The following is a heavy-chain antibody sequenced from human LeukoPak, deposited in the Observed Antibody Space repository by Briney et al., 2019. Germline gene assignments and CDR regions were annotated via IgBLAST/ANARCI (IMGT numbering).Heavy chain of an antibody. D-gene: IGHD3-10*01. V-gene: IGHV3-9*01. CDR1: GFTFDDYA. CDR3: ARSSGTYQSPLHY. CDR2: ISWNSGSI. Sequence: GGSLRLSCAASGFTFDDYAIHWVRQAPGKGLEWVSGISWNSGSIHYADSVKGRFTISRDNAKNSLYLQMNSLRPEDTALYYCARSSGTYQSPLHYWGQGTLITVSS. J-gene: IGHJ4*02.